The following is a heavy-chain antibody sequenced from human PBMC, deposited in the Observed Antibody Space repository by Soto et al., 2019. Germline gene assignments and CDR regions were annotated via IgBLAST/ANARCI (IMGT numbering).Heavy chain of an antibody. CDR1: VFTFISYA. D-gene: IGHD3-22*01. Sequence: PGWSLRLSCAASVFTFISYAMSWVRQAPGKGLEWVSAISGSGGSTYYADSVKGRFTISRDNSKNTPYLQMNSLRAEDTAVYYCAKDRRTYYYDSSGYSHDYWGQGTLVTVSS. CDR3: AKDRRTYYYDSSGYSHDY. J-gene: IGHJ4*02. CDR2: ISGSGGST. V-gene: IGHV3-23*01.